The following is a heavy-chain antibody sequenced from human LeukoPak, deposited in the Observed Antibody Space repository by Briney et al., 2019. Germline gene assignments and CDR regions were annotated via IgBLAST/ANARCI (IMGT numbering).Heavy chain of an antibody. CDR3: ARGLPYYYGSGSSHAFDI. Sequence: GASVKVSCKASGYTFTGYYMHWVRQAPGQGLEWMGWINPNSGGTNYAQKFQGRVTMTRDTSISTAYMELSRLRSDDTAVYYCARGLPYYYGSGSSHAFDIWGQGTMVTVSS. CDR2: INPNSGGT. D-gene: IGHD3-10*01. CDR1: GYTFTGYY. V-gene: IGHV1-2*02. J-gene: IGHJ3*02.